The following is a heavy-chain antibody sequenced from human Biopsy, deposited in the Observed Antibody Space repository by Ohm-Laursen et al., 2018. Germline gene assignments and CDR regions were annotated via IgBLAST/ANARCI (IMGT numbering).Heavy chain of an antibody. CDR1: GFTFSDYA. Sequence: SLRLSCAASGFTFSDYALHWVRQAPGKGPECVSVINGSGGSTYYADPVKGRFTISRDNSRNTLYLQMNSLRADDTAMYYRARDLYDFCGGCPFDPWGQGTLVTVSP. J-gene: IGHJ5*02. CDR3: ARDLYDFCGGCPFDP. D-gene: IGHD3-3*01. CDR2: INGSGGST. V-gene: IGHV3-23*01.